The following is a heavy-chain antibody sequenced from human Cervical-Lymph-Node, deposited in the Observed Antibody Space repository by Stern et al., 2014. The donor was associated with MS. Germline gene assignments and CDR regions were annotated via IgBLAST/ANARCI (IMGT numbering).Heavy chain of an antibody. CDR2: IYYNGNT. D-gene: IGHD3-10*01. CDR1: SGSISSGGYY. CDR3: ARSYELRSGSYYGPTDY. Sequence: VQLVESGPGLVKPSQTLSLTCTVSSGSISSGGYYWNWIRQHPGEGLDWIGSIYYNGNTFYSPSLKSRVSMSIDTSENQFSLNLNSVTAADTAVYYCARSYELRSGSYYGPTDYWGQGTLVTVSS. V-gene: IGHV4-31*03. J-gene: IGHJ4*02.